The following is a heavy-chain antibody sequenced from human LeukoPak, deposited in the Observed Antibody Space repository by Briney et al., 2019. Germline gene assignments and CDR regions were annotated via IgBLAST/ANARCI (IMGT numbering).Heavy chain of an antibody. D-gene: IGHD2-15*01. CDR3: ASGFCSGGSCYNDAFDI. Sequence: GGSLRLSCAASGFTASSNYMSWVRQAPGKGLEWVSVIYSGGSTFYADSVKGRFTISRDNSKNTLFLQMNSLRAEDTAVYYCASGFCSGGSCYNDAFDIWGQGTMVTVSS. CDR1: GFTASSNY. CDR2: IYSGGST. J-gene: IGHJ3*02. V-gene: IGHV3-66*01.